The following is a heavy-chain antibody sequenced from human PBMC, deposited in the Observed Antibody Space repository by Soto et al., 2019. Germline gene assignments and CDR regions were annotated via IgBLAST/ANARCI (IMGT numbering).Heavy chain of an antibody. J-gene: IGHJ4*02. CDR2: TNNDGSST. V-gene: IGHV3-74*01. CDR3: AGLYGKCNY. D-gene: IGHD4-17*01. CDR1: GSIFSSYW. Sequence: EVQLVESGGGLVQPGGSLRLSCAASGSIFSSYWMHWVRQAPGKGLVWVSRTNNDGSSTRDAESVQGRFTISRDNAKNTLYLQMNSLRVEDTAVYYCAGLYGKCNYWGEGTMVTVSS.